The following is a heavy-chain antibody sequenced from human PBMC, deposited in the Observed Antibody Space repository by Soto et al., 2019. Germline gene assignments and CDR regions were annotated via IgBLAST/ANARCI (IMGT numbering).Heavy chain of an antibody. J-gene: IGHJ4*02. CDR3: ASSSSSSGGWAY. V-gene: IGHV1-3*01. CDR1: GYTFTSYA. D-gene: IGHD6-6*01. Sequence: ASVKVSCKASGYTFTSYAMHWVRQAPGQRLEWMGWNKAGNGNTKYSQKFQGRVTITRDTSASTAYMELTSQMSEDTAVYYCASSSSSSGGWAYWGQGTLVTVPS. CDR2: NKAGNGNT.